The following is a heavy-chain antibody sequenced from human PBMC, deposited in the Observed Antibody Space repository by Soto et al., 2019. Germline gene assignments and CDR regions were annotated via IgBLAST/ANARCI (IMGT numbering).Heavy chain of an antibody. CDR1: GGSFSGYY. CDR2: INHSGST. V-gene: IGHV4-34*01. CDR3: ARGVAVAGHPYYFDY. J-gene: IGHJ4*02. Sequence: QVQLQQWGAGLLKPSETLSLTCAVYGGSFSGYYWSWIRQPPGKGLEWIGEINHSGSTNYNPSLKRRVTISVDTSKNQFSLKLSSVTAADTAVYYCARGVAVAGHPYYFDYWGQGTLVTVSS. D-gene: IGHD6-19*01.